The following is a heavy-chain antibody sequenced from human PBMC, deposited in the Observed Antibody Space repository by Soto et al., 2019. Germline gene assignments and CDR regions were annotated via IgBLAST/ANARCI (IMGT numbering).Heavy chain of an antibody. D-gene: IGHD6-19*01. CDR2: ISSSSSTI. CDR3: ARAAGIAVAGETPGPFDI. CDR1: RFTFISYS. Sequence: GGSLRLSCASSRFTFISYSMNWVRQAPGKGLEWVSYISSSSSTIYYADSVKGRFTISRDNAKNSLYLQMNSLRDEDTAVYYCARAAGIAVAGETPGPFDIWGQGTMVTVSS. J-gene: IGHJ3*02. V-gene: IGHV3-48*02.